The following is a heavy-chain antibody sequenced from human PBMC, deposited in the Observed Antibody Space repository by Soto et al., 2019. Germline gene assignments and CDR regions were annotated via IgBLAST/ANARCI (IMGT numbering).Heavy chain of an antibody. D-gene: IGHD6-19*01. J-gene: IGHJ6*02. Sequence: ASVKVSCKASGYTFTGYYMHWVRQAPGQGLEWMGWINPNSGGTNYAQKFQGWVTMTRDTSISTAYMELSRLRSDDTAVYYCAREPVTSGWYYYGMHVWGQGTTVTVSS. CDR3: AREPVTSGWYYYGMHV. CDR2: INPNSGGT. CDR1: GYTFTGYY. V-gene: IGHV1-2*04.